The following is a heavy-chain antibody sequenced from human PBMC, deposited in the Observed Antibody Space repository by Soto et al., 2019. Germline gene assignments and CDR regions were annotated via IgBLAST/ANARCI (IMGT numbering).Heavy chain of an antibody. D-gene: IGHD3-22*01. CDR2: VHYSGST. Sequence: SETLSLTCTVSGVSISSVSISVNYWSWIRQSPGKGLEWIGSVHYSGSTTYHPSLKSRVTISVDTSKNQFSLRLRSVTAEDTAVYYCAKDDSSGSPDYWGQGTLVTVSS. CDR3: AKDDSSGSPDY. CDR1: GVSISSVSISVNY. V-gene: IGHV4-61*08. J-gene: IGHJ4*02.